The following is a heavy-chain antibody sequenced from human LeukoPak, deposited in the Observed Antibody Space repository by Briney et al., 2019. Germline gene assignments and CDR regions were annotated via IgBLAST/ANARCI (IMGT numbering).Heavy chain of an antibody. CDR1: GFTFSSYW. J-gene: IGHJ4*02. CDR3: AKDSSSQGTLDY. Sequence: GGSLRLSCAASGFTFSSYWMHWVRQAPGKGLVWVSRIDSNGRTINYADSVKGRFTISRDNANSMLYLQMNSLRAEDSAVYYCAKDSSSQGTLDYWGQGTLVTVSS. D-gene: IGHD3-22*01. CDR2: IDSNGRTI. V-gene: IGHV3-74*01.